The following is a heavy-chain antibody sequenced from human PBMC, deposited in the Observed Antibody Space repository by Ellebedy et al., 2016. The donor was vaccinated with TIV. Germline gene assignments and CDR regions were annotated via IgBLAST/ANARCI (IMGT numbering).Heavy chain of an antibody. V-gene: IGHV3-7*01. Sequence: GESLKISCAASGFTFSIYWMNWVRQAPGKGLEWVANIKEDGSRTSYVDSVRGRFTISRDNSKNTLYLQMNSLRAEDTAVYYCAKDRNSGYDLDYWGQGTLVTVSS. CDR3: AKDRNSGYDLDY. CDR1: GFTFSIYW. J-gene: IGHJ4*02. CDR2: IKEDGSRT. D-gene: IGHD5-12*01.